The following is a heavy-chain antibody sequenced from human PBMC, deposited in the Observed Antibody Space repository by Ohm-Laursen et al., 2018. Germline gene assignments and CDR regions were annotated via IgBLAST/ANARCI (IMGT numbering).Heavy chain of an antibody. CDR1: GFTFDDYA. CDR3: ARDNYDYVWGSSFDY. J-gene: IGHJ4*02. V-gene: IGHV3-9*01. D-gene: IGHD3-16*01. CDR2: ISWNSGNI. Sequence: SLRLSCTATGFTFDDYAMHWVRQAPGKGLEWVSGISWNSGNIDYAVSLKGRFTVSRDNAKNSLYLQMNSLRAEDTAVYYCARDNYDYVWGSSFDYWGQGTLVTVSS.